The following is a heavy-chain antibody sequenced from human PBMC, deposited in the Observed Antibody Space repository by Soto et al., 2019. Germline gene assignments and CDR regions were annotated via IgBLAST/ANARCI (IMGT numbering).Heavy chain of an antibody. CDR2: IYYSASP. D-gene: IGHD1-20*01. CDR3: ARGITGTIDY. J-gene: IGHJ4*02. CDR1: GGSISSSSYY. Sequence: QLQLQESGPGLVKPSETLSLTCTVSGGSISSSSYYWGWIRQPPGKGLEWIGSIYYSASPYYNPSLKRRVTISVDTSKNQFSLKLSSVTAADTAVYYCARGITGTIDYWGQGTLVTVSS. V-gene: IGHV4-39*01.